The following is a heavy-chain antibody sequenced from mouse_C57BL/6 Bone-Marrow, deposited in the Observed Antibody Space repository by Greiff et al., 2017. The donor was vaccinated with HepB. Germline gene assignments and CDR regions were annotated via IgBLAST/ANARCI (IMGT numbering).Heavy chain of an antibody. CDR2: ISSGSSTI. CDR1: GFTFSDYG. J-gene: IGHJ4*01. D-gene: IGHD1-1*01. CDR3: AREDYGSSHYAMDY. V-gene: IGHV5-17*01. Sequence: EVKLMESGGGLVKPGGSLKLSCAASGFTFSDYGMHWVRQAPEKGLEWVAYISSGSSTIYYADTVKGRFTISRDNAKNTLFLQMTSLRSEDTAMYYCAREDYGSSHYAMDYWGQGTSVTVSS.